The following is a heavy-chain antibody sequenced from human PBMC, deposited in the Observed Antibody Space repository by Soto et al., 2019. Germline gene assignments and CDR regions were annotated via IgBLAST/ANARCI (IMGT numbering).Heavy chain of an antibody. CDR2: MNPNSGDT. CDR1: GYTFTNYG. J-gene: IGHJ4*02. Sequence: GASVKVSCKASGYTFTNYGINWVRQTTGQGLEWMGWMNPNSGDTGYAQKFQDRVTMTRNTAISTAYMELSSLTFEDTAIYSCARAPRNWGFDCWGLGTLVTVSS. CDR3: ARAPRNWGFDC. D-gene: IGHD7-27*01. V-gene: IGHV1-8*01.